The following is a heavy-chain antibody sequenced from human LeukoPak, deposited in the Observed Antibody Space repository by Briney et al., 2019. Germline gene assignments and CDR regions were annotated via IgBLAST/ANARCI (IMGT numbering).Heavy chain of an antibody. V-gene: IGHV3-11*01. CDR2: ISSSGSTI. CDR3: ASHPPYDFWSSYLSHYYYYMDV. Sequence: GGSLRLSCAASGFTFSDYYMSWIRQAPGKGLEWVSYISSSGSTIYYADSVKGRFTISRDNAKNSLYLQMNSLRAEDTAVYYCASHPPYDFWSSYLSHYYYYMDVWGKGTTVTVSS. CDR1: GFTFSDYY. D-gene: IGHD3-3*01. J-gene: IGHJ6*03.